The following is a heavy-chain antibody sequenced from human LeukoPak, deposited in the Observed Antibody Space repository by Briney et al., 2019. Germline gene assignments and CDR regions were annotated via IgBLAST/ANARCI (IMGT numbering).Heavy chain of an antibody. Sequence: ASVKVSCKASGYTFTGYYMNWVRQAPGQGLEWIGGINPNSGGTNYAQKFQGRVTMTRDTSISTDYMELSRLRSDDTAVYYCARVPEGITGTFFDYWGQGTLVTVSS. D-gene: IGHD1-7*01. CDR2: INPNSGGT. CDR3: ARVPEGITGTFFDY. CDR1: GYTFTGYY. J-gene: IGHJ4*02. V-gene: IGHV1-2*02.